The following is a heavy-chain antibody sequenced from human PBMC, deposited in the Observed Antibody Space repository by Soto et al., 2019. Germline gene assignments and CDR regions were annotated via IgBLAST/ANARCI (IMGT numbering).Heavy chain of an antibody. D-gene: IGHD4-17*01. CDR3: ARADYDYGNNWFDP. CDR2: ISYSGST. Sequence: PSETLSLTCTVSGDSISNFNYCWSWIRQAPDKGLEWIGSISYSGSTYYNPSLKSRVTISVDTSKNQFSLKLSSVTAADTAVYYCARADYDYGNNWFDPWGQGTLVTVSS. J-gene: IGHJ5*02. V-gene: IGHV4-39*07. CDR1: GDSISNFNYC.